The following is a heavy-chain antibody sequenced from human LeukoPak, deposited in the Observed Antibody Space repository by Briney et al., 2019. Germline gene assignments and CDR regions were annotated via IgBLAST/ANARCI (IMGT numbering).Heavy chain of an antibody. CDR2: IYHSGST. CDR1: GYSISSGYY. Sequence: KPSETLSLTCAVSGYSISSGYYWGWIRQPPGKGLEWIGSIYHSGSTYYNPSLKSRVTISVDTSKNQFSLKLSSVTAADTAVYYCAGHLYIPAAHDAFDIWGQGTMVTVSS. CDR3: AGHLYIPAAHDAFDI. J-gene: IGHJ3*02. V-gene: IGHV4-38-2*01. D-gene: IGHD2-2*01.